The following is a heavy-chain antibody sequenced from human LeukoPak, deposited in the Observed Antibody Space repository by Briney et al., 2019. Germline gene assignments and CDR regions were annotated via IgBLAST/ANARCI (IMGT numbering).Heavy chain of an antibody. CDR1: GLTLTSYA. Sequence: PRGCLRPSCAASGLTLTSYAMSWGRQAPGKGVEGVSAFSGSGGSTYYADSVKGRFTISRDNSKNTLYLQMNSLRAEDTAVYYCAKDVWFGTLGYYYYMDVWGKGTTVTVSS. D-gene: IGHD3-10*01. J-gene: IGHJ6*03. V-gene: IGHV3-23*01. CDR2: FSGSGGST. CDR3: AKDVWFGTLGYYYYMDV.